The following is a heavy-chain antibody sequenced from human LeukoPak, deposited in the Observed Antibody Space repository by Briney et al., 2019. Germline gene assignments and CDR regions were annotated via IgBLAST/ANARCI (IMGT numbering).Heavy chain of an antibody. CDR1: GYTFTGYY. J-gene: IGHJ4*02. CDR3: AMIGGSSGYYGY. V-gene: IGHV1-2*06. Sequence: ASVKVSCKASGYTFTGYYMHWVRQAPGQGLGWMGRINPNSGGTNYAQKFQGRVTMTRDTSISTAYMELSRLRSDDTAVYYCAMIGGSSGYYGYWGQGTLVTVSS. D-gene: IGHD3-22*01. CDR2: INPNSGGT.